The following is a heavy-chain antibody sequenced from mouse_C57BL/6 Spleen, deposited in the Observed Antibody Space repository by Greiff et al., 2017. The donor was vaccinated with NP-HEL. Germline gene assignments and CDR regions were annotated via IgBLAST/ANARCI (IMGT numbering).Heavy chain of an antibody. D-gene: IGHD4-1*01. CDR3: ARIANFYFDY. J-gene: IGHJ2*01. Sequence: EVKLMESGGGLVKPGGSLKLSCAASGFTFSDYGMHWVRQAPEKGLEWVAYISSGSSTIYYADTVKGRFTISRDNAKNTLFLQMTSLRSEDTAMYYCARIANFYFDYWGQGTTLTVSS. V-gene: IGHV5-17*01. CDR1: GFTFSDYG. CDR2: ISSGSSTI.